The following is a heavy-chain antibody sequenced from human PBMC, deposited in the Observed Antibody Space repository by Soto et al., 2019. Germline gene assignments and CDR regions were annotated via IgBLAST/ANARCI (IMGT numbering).Heavy chain of an antibody. V-gene: IGHV1-69*08. CDR2: TIPIVDRA. D-gene: IGHD6-19*01. J-gene: IGHJ4*02. CDR3: ARAVAGTSILDS. CDR1: GGTFSTST. Sequence: QVQLVQSGAEVKKPGSSVKISCQASGGTFSTSTISWVRQAPGQGLEWMGRTIPIVDRAIYAQNFQGRVTMTADKSTNTVYMEMFSLRSDDTAVYYCARAVAGTSILDSRGQGTLVTVSS.